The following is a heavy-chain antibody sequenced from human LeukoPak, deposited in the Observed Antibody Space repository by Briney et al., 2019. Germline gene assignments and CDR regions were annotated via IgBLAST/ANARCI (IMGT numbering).Heavy chain of an antibody. V-gene: IGHV3-21*01. J-gene: IGHJ4*02. Sequence: GGSLRLSCAASGFTFSSYSMNWVRQAPGKGLEWVSCISFDGSDATYADSVKGRFTISRDNAKNSLYLQMNSLRAEDTAVYYCASYYYGSKTSLGYWGQGTLVTVSS. CDR2: ISFDGSDA. CDR1: GFTFSSYS. D-gene: IGHD3-10*01. CDR3: ASYYYGSKTSLGY.